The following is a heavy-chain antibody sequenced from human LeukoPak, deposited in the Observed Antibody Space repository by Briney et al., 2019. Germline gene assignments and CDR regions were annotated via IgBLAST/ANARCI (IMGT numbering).Heavy chain of an antibody. V-gene: IGHV4-59*01. Sequence: PSETLSLTCTVPGGSISSYYGSWLRQPPGKGLEWIGYIYYSGSTNYNPSLKSRVTISVDTSKNQFSLKLSSETAADTAVYYCAREIGVVPHLDYWGQGTLVTVSS. D-gene: IGHD3-22*01. J-gene: IGHJ4*02. CDR2: IYYSGST. CDR3: AREIGVVPHLDY. CDR1: GGSISSYY.